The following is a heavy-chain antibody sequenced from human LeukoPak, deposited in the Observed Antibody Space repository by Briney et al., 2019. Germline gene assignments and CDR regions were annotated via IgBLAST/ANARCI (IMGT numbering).Heavy chain of an antibody. V-gene: IGHV4-34*01. CDR1: GGPFSDYY. J-gene: IGHJ4*01. Sequence: TSETLSLTCALYGGPFSDYYWSWIRQPPGKGLEWIGKINHSGSTNYSPSLKSRVTISIDTSKNQFSLKLNSMTAADTAVYYCARGEGARDGYNYAGPFYFDYWGHGTLVTVSS. D-gene: IGHD5-24*01. CDR2: INHSGST. CDR3: ARGEGARDGYNYAGPFYFDY.